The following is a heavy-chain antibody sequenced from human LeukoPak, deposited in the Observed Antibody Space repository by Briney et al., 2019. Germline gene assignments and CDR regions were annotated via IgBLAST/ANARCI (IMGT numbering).Heavy chain of an antibody. CDR1: GFTFSSYA. V-gene: IGHV3-23*01. D-gene: IGHD3-22*01. CDR3: AKDLTPERTGYYYDSSGYYHPFDY. J-gene: IGHJ4*02. Sequence: GGSLRLSCAASGFTFSSYAMSWVRQAPGKGLEWVSAISGSGGSTYYADSVRGRFTISRDNSKNTLYLQMNSLRAEDTAVYYCAKDLTPERTGYYYDSSGYYHPFDYWGQGTLVTVSS. CDR2: ISGSGGST.